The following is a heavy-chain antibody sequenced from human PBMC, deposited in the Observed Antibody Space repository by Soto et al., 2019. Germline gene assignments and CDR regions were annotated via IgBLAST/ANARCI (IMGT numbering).Heavy chain of an antibody. D-gene: IGHD5-18*01. CDR3: ARGRRGYSYGPYDWFDP. CDR2: INHSGST. CDR1: GGSFSGYY. V-gene: IGHV4-34*01. J-gene: IGHJ5*02. Sequence: SETLSLTCAVYGGSFSGYYWSWIRQPPGKGLEWIGEINHSGSTNYNPSLKSRVTISVDTSKNQFSLKLSSVTAADTAVYYCARGRRGYSYGPYDWFDPWGQGTLVTVSS.